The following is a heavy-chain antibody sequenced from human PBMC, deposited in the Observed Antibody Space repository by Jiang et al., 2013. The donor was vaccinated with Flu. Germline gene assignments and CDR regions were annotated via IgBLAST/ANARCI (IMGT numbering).Heavy chain of an antibody. CDR2: YYSGTT. D-gene: IGHD2-15*01. V-gene: IGHV4-59*01. CDR1: GGSISSTT. CDR3: ARDRSSSPGSLRY. Sequence: VSGGSISSTTGPGSGSPREGTGMDWALYYSGTTNYNPSLKSRVTISGDISKNQFALKLSSVTAADTAVYYCARDRSSSPGSLRYWGQGTLVTVSS. J-gene: IGHJ4*02.